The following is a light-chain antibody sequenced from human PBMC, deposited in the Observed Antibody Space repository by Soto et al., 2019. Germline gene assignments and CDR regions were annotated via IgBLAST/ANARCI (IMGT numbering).Light chain of an antibody. CDR2: EVS. Sequence: QSALTQPPSASGSPGQSVTISCTGTSSDVGGYNYVSWYQQHPGKAPKLMIYEVSKQPSGVPDRFSGSKSGNTASLTVSGLQAEDEADYYCSSYAGSTLFGTGTKVTVL. CDR1: SSDVGGYNY. CDR3: SSYAGSTL. J-gene: IGLJ1*01. V-gene: IGLV2-8*01.